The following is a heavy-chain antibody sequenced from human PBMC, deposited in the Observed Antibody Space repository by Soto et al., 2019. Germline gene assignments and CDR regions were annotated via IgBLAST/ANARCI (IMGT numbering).Heavy chain of an antibody. CDR1: GFSFSSYG. CDR3: AKDLRIAVAGTDYCAS. V-gene: IGHV3-30*18. Sequence: QVQLVESGGGVVQPGRSLRLSCAASGFSFSSYGMHWVRQAPGKGLEWVAVISYDVTNKYYADYVKGRFTISRDNSKNTLYLQMNSLRAEDTAVYYCAKDLRIAVAGTDYCASWGQGTLVTVSS. J-gene: IGHJ4*02. CDR2: ISYDVTNK. D-gene: IGHD6-19*01.